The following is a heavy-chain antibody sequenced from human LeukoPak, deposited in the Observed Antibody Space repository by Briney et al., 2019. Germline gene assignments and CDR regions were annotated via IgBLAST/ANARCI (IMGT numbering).Heavy chain of an antibody. CDR1: GFTFDDYA. V-gene: IGHV3-43*02. J-gene: IGHJ3*02. CDR2: ISGDGGST. CDR3: AKDKGGYDGGSAFDI. Sequence: PGGSLRLSCAASGFTFDDYAMHWVRQAPGKGLEWVSLISGDGGSTYYADSVKGRFTISRDNSKNSLYLQINSLRTEDTALYYCAKDKGGYDGGSAFDIWGQGTMVTVSS. D-gene: IGHD5-12*01.